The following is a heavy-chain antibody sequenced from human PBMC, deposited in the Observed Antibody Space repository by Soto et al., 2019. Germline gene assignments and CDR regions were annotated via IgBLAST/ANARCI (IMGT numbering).Heavy chain of an antibody. CDR2: INAGNGDT. CDR1: GPTFTSYP. Sequence: EKTSSKASGPTFTSYPMHPVRQAPGQGFEWMGWINAGNGDTKYSQKFQGRVTITRDTSAITAYMAPSSLRSEDTAVYYCARDWTHYDSSGPGDYWGQGTLVTVSS. V-gene: IGHV1-3*01. J-gene: IGHJ4*02. CDR3: ARDWTHYDSSGPGDY. D-gene: IGHD3-22*01.